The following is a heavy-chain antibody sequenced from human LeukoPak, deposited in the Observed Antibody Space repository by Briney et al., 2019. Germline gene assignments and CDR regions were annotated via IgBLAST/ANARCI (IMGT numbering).Heavy chain of an antibody. CDR3: ARDHRYAFDN. D-gene: IGHD5-12*01. J-gene: IGHJ4*01. CDR1: GFNFIDYS. CDR2: IGISSGNT. Sequence: GGSLRPSCAASGFNFIDYSMNWVRQAPGKGLEWISYIGISSGNTKYADSVKGRFTISRDKARNSLYLQMNSLRVEGTAMYYCARDHRYAFDNWGHGTLVTVSS. V-gene: IGHV3-48*01.